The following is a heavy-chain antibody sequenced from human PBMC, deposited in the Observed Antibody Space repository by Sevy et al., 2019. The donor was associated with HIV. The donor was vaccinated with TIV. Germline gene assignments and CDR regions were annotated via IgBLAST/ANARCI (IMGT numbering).Heavy chain of an antibody. Sequence: GGSLRLSCAASGFTFEDYGMSWVRQVPGKGPEWVSGINWNGGSTSYADSVKGRFTISRDNAKNSLYLQMKGLRAEDTAWYYCARDPPSYYDYRTGYHDFWGQGTRVTVSS. CDR3: ARDPPSYYDYRTGYHDF. CDR1: GFTFEDYG. D-gene: IGHD3-3*01. J-gene: IGHJ4*01. CDR2: INWNGGST. V-gene: IGHV3-20*04.